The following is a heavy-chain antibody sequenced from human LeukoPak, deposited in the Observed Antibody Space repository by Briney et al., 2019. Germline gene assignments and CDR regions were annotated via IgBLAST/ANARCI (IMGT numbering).Heavy chain of an antibody. D-gene: IGHD5-24*01. V-gene: IGHV3-13*01. CDR3: ARQSTPHGNFDY. J-gene: IGHJ4*02. CDR1: GFILSNYA. CDR2: LGTAGDT. Sequence: GGSLRLSCAASGFILSNYAMHWVRQPAGKGLEWVSALGTAGDTFYPGSVKGRFTISRDNAKKSLFLQMSSLKAEDTAIYYCARQSTPHGNFDYWGQGTLVTVSS.